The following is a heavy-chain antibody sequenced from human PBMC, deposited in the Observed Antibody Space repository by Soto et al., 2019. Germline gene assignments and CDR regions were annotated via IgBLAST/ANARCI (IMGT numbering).Heavy chain of an antibody. J-gene: IGHJ5*02. CDR2: VNGDGSST. D-gene: IGHD3-16*01. V-gene: IGHV3-74*01. CDR1: GFSLSNYW. Sequence: EVQLVESGGASVQPGGSLRLSCAASGFSLSNYWMHWVRQAPGKGLEWVSRVNGDGSSTTYADSVSGRFIISRDNAKNTVFLQMSSLRADETARYSCARGGSTDFYGLLDLWGQGTQVIVSS. CDR3: ARGGSTDFYGLLDL.